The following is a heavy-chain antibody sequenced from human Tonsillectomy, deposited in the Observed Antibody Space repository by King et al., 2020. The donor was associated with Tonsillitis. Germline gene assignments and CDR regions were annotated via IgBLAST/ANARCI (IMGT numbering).Heavy chain of an antibody. CDR3: TKDGEQQWLDYYFDY. CDR2: VSYDGSDK. CDR1: GFTFSNFG. J-gene: IGHJ4*02. Sequence: VQLVESGGGVVQPGRSLRLSCAASGFTFSNFGMHWVRQAPGKGLEWVALVSYDGSDKYYADSVKGRFTISRDNSKNMLYLQMNSLRAEDTAVYYCTKDGEQQWLDYYFDYWGQGTLVTVSS. V-gene: IGHV3-30*18. D-gene: IGHD6-19*01.